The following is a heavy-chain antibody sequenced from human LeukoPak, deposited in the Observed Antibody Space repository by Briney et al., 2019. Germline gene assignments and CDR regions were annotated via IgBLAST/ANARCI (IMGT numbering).Heavy chain of an antibody. V-gene: IGHV1-8*01. D-gene: IGHD6-6*01. CDR1: GYTFTSYD. Sequence: ASVKVSCKASGYTFTSYDINWVRQATGQGREWMGWMNPNSGNTGYAQKFQGRVTMTRNTSISTAYMELSSLRSEDTAVYYCARGGPKQLGVPEYYMDVWGNGTTVTVSS. CDR3: ARGGPKQLGVPEYYMDV. J-gene: IGHJ6*03. CDR2: MNPNSGNT.